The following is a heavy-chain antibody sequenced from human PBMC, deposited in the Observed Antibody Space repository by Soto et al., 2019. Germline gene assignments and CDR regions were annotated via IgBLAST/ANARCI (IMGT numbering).Heavy chain of an antibody. CDR3: TTHEEGAPWAGGFDS. Sequence: GGSLRLSCAASGFRFRTRAMSWVRQAPGKGLEWVASIRPGGDSTYYTDSVKGRFAVSRDNSNVTLYLQMDSLRVEDTAIYYCTTHEEGAPWAGGFDSWGQGTLVTVSS. V-gene: IGHV3-23*01. D-gene: IGHD1-26*01. CDR2: IRPGGDST. CDR1: GFRFRTRA. J-gene: IGHJ5*01.